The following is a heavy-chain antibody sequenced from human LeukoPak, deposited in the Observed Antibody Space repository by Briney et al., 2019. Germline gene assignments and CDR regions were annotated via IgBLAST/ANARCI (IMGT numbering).Heavy chain of an antibody. CDR2: IKADGGEK. V-gene: IGHV3-7*05. Sequence: PGGSLILSCAVSGFTFSSYWMSWVRQTPGRGLEWVANIKADGGEKYYVDSVKGRFTISRDNAKNSLYLQMNSLRAEDTAVYYCARDLGYYYDSSGYSDAFDIWGQGTMVTVSS. J-gene: IGHJ3*02. CDR3: ARDLGYYYDSSGYSDAFDI. D-gene: IGHD3-22*01. CDR1: GFTFSSYW.